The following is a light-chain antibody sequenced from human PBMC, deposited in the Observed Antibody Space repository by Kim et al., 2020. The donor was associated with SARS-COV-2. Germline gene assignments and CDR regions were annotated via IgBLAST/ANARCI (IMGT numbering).Light chain of an antibody. Sequence: QSVLTQPPSVSAAPGQRVTISCSGGTSNIRNNLVSWYQHLPGTAPKVLIYKDNKRPSGVPGRFSASKSGTSATLAITGLQTGDAGDYYCGTWDDRLDAGVFAGWTQLTVL. V-gene: IGLV1-51*01. CDR3: GTWDDRLDAGV. CDR1: TSNIRNNL. J-gene: IGLJ3*02. CDR2: KDN.